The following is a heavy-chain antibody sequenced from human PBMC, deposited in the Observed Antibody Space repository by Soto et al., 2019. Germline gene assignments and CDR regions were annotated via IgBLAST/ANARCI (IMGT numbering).Heavy chain of an antibody. V-gene: IGHV3-23*01. CDR1: GFTFSSYA. J-gene: IGHJ5*02. CDR3: ARDVDRTSHLNWFDP. CDR2: ISGSGVST. Sequence: TGGSLRLSCAASGFTFSSYAMSWVRQAPGKGLEWVSAISGSGVSTYYADSVKGRFTISRDNSKNTVYLQMDSLKVEDTAVYYCARDVDRTSHLNWFDPWGQGVMVTVSS. D-gene: IGHD5-12*01.